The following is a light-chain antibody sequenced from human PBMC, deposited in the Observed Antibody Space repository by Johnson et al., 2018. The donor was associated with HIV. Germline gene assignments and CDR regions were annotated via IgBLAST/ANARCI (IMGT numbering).Light chain of an antibody. J-gene: IGLJ1*01. CDR3: GTWDSSLSAGV. CDR2: DNN. Sequence: QSVLTQPPSVSAAPGQKVTISCSGSSSNIGNNYVSWYQQVPGTAPKLLIFDNNKRPSGIPDRFSGSKSGTSATLGITRLQNGDEADYYCGTWDSSLSAGVFGTGTKVTVL. V-gene: IGLV1-51*01. CDR1: SSNIGNNY.